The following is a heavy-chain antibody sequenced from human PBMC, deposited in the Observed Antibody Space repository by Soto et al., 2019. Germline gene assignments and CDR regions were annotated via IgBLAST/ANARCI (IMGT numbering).Heavy chain of an antibody. J-gene: IGHJ4*02. CDR3: ARAIGRPDAF. CDR2: INQDGTEK. V-gene: IGHV3-7*01. CDR1: GFTLSSYW. Sequence: GGSLRLSCAASGFTLSSYWMHWVRQTPGKGLEWVANINQDGTEKYYVVSVKGRFTISRDNAQNSLYLQMNSLRAEDTAVYFCARAIGRPDAFWGQGTLVTVSS. D-gene: IGHD3-16*01.